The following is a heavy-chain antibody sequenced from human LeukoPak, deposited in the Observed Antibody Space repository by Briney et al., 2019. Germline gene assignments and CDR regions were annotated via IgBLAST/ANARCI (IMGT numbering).Heavy chain of an antibody. CDR2: ISAYNGNT. V-gene: IGHV1-18*01. D-gene: IGHD3-10*01. CDR3: ARDLTSTGSGEFDY. CDR1: GYTFTSYG. Sequence: ASVKVSCKASGYTFTSYGISWVRQAPGQGLEWMGWISAYNGNTNYTQKLQGRVTMTTDTSTSTAYMELRSLRSDDTAVYYCARDLTSTGSGEFDYWGQGTLDTVSS. J-gene: IGHJ4*02.